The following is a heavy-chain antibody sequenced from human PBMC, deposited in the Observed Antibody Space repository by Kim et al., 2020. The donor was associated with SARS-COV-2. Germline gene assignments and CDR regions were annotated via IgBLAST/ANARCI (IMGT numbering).Heavy chain of an antibody. CDR2: DPGGGGRT. Sequence: GGSLRLSCGASGFTVNNFAMSWVRQAPGKGLEWVSTDPGGGGRTYYADSVKGRFTISSDNSKNTLFLQMNSVRAEDTAVYYCAKAQALSSGWYVFEYWGQEHLVTVSS. D-gene: IGHD6-19*01. V-gene: IGHV3-23*01. CDR3: AKAQALSSGWYVFEY. J-gene: IGHJ4*02. CDR1: GFTVNNFA.